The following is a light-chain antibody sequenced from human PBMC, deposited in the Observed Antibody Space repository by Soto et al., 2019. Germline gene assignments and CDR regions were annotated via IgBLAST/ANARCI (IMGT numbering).Light chain of an antibody. CDR2: GAS. CDR3: QQRSNWPPT. Sequence: EIVMTQSPATLSVSPGERATLPCRASQSVSSNLAWYQQKPGQAPRLLIYGASTRATGIPARFSGSGSGTEFTLTFSSLQSEDFAVYYCQQRSNWPPTFGQGTRLEIK. CDR1: QSVSSN. V-gene: IGKV3-15*01. J-gene: IGKJ5*01.